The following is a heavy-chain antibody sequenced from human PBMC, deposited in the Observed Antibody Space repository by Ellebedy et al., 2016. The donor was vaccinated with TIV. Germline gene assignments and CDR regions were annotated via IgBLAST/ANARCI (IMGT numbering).Heavy chain of an antibody. CDR1: GFTFSSYW. CDR3: ARYHPPHYGDGGSAFDI. V-gene: IGHV3-7*01. D-gene: IGHD4-17*01. CDR2: IKQDGSEK. Sequence: GESLKISCAASGFTFSSYWMSWVRQAPGKGLEWVANIKQDGSEKYYVDSVKGRFTISRDNAKNSLYLQMNSLRAEDTAVYYCARYHPPHYGDGGSAFDIWGQGTMVTVSS. J-gene: IGHJ3*02.